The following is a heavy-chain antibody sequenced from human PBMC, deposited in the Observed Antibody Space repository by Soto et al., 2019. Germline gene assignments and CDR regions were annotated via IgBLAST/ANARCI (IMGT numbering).Heavy chain of an antibody. D-gene: IGHD3-16*01. V-gene: IGHV3-74*01. J-gene: IGHJ5*02. CDR3: TSDTFGLRDT. CDR2: INPAGTIT. CDR1: GFPFSHSW. Sequence: MQMVESGGGSVQPGGSLRLSCAASGFPFSHSWMNWVRQTPGKGLVWVSRINPAGTITNYADSVEGRFTISRDNADSALFLQMNSLSAEDTAIYYCTSDTFGLRDTWGQGTLVTVSS.